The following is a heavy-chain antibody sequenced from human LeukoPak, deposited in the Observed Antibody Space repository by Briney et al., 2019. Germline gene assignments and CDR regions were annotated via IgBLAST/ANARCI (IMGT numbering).Heavy chain of an antibody. V-gene: IGHV4-34*01. CDR2: INHSGST. D-gene: IGHD5-12*01. J-gene: IGHJ4*02. CDR1: GGSFSGYY. CDR3: ARTTYGGYGTSLDY. Sequence: PSETLSLTCAVYGGSFSGYYWSWIRQPPGKGLEWIGEINHSGSTNYNPSLKGRVTISVDTSKNQFSLKLSSVTAADTAVYYCARTTYGGYGTSLDYWGQGTLVTVSS.